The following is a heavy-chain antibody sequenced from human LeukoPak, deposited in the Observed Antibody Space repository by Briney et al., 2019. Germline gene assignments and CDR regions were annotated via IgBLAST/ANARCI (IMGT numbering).Heavy chain of an antibody. CDR3: AASPVGIVVVPAARNGYLDY. CDR2: MSPNSGDT. V-gene: IGHV1-8*01. Sequence: GASVKVSCKASGYTFTSYDFNWVRQATGQRPEWMGWMSPNSGDTGYAQKFQDRDTMTRNTSISTAYMELSSLRSDDTAVYYCAASPVGIVVVPAARNGYLDYWGQGTLVTVSS. D-gene: IGHD2-2*01. CDR1: GYTFTSYD. J-gene: IGHJ4*02.